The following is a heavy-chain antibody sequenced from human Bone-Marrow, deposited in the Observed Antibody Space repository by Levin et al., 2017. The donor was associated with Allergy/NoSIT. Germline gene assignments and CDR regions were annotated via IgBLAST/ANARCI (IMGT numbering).Heavy chain of an antibody. CDR3: ARINSGYYSGFEY. V-gene: IGHV4-4*02. D-gene: IGHD3-22*01. CDR1: GGSITSSYW. CDR2: IYHGGST. Sequence: PSETLSLTCVVSGGSITSSYWWSWLRQPPGKGLEWIGEIYHGGSTNYNPSLKSRVTISVDISKNQFSLKLSSVTAADTAVYFCARINSGYYSGFEYWGQGTLVSVSS. J-gene: IGHJ4*02.